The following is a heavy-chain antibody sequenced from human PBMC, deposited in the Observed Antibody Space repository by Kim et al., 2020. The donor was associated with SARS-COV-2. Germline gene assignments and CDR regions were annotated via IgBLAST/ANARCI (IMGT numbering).Heavy chain of an antibody. CDR3: ARQRLDGRYYHGSGSLDY. J-gene: IGHJ4*02. V-gene: IGHV1-69*13. CDR1: GGIFNSLA. CDR2: IIPLFGRA. Sequence: SVKVSCKASGGIFNSLAINWVRQAPGQGLVWMGGIIPLFGRANYAQNFQGRVTITADESTSTSYMEVSGLTSEDTAVYYCARQRLDGRYYHGSGSLDYWGQGTLVIVSS. D-gene: IGHD3-10*01.